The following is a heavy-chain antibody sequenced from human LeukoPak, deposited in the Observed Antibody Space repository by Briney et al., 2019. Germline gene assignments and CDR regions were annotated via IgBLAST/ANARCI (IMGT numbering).Heavy chain of an antibody. D-gene: IGHD4-17*01. CDR3: ARGNGDYGNYYYYGMDV. CDR1: GGSISSYY. V-gene: IGHV4-59*12. CDR2: IYYSGST. J-gene: IGHJ6*02. Sequence: PSETLSLTCTVSGGSISSYYWSWIRQPPGKGLEWIGYIYYSGSTNYNPSLKSRVTISVDTSKNQFSLKLSSVTAADTAVYYCARGNGDYGNYYYYGMDVWGQGTTVTVSS.